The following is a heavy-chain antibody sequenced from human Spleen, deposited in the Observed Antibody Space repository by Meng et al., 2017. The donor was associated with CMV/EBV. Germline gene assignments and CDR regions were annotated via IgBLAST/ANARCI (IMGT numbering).Heavy chain of an antibody. J-gene: IGHJ4*02. D-gene: IGHD3-10*01. CDR1: GGSISSSNW. Sequence: QGRVQEAGPGLGKPSGTLSLTCAVSGGSISSSNWWSWVRQPPGKGLEWIGEIYHSGSTNYNPSLKSRVTISVDKSKNQFSLKLSSVTAADTAVYYCARDRWFGESLFDYWGQGTLVTVSS. V-gene: IGHV4-4*02. CDR3: ARDRWFGESLFDY. CDR2: IYHSGST.